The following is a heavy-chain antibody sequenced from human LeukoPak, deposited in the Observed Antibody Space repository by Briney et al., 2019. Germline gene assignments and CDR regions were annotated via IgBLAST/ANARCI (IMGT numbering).Heavy chain of an antibody. CDR2: IYYSGST. D-gene: IGHD2-15*01. CDR3: AREGYCSGGSCSYGMDV. J-gene: IGHJ6*02. V-gene: IGHV4-59*12. CDR1: GDSINSYY. Sequence: SETLSLTCTVSGDSINSYYWSWIRQPPGKGLEWIGYIYYSGSTNYNPSLKSRVTISVDTSKNQFSLKLSSVTAADTAVYYCAREGYCSGGSCSYGMDVWGQGTTVTVSS.